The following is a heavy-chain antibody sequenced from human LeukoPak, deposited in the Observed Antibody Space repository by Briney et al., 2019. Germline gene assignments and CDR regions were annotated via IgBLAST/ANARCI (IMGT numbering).Heavy chain of an antibody. Sequence: SVKVSCKASGGTFTNYAVSWVRQAPGQGLEWMGGIIPVSGTAEYAQKFQGRVTIAADESTSTAYMELSSLRSEDTAVYYCASLIDYGDFLFDYWGQGTLVTVSS. CDR1: GGTFTNYA. CDR2: IIPVSGTA. J-gene: IGHJ4*02. V-gene: IGHV1-69*13. CDR3: ASLIDYGDFLFDY. D-gene: IGHD4-17*01.